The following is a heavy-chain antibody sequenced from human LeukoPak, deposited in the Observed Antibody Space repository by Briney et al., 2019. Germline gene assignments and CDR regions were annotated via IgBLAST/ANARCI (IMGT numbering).Heavy chain of an antibody. V-gene: IGHV5-51*01. Sequence: GESLKISCKGSGYRFTSYWIGWVRQMPGKGLEWMGIIYPGDSDTRYSPSFQGQVTISADKSISTAYLQWSSLKASDTAMYYCARQAPTYYYDSSGPYYFDYWGQGTLVTVSS. CDR2: IYPGDSDT. J-gene: IGHJ4*02. D-gene: IGHD3-22*01. CDR3: ARQAPTYYYDSSGPYYFDY. CDR1: GYRFTSYW.